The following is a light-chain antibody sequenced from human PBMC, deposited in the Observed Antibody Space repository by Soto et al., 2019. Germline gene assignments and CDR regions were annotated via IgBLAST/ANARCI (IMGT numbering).Light chain of an antibody. CDR2: KAS. V-gene: IGKV1-5*03. J-gene: IGKJ1*01. CDR3: QHYNSYSEA. Sequence: DIQMTQSPSTLSGSVGDRVTITCRASQTISSWLAWYQQKPGKAPKLLIYKASTLKSVVPSRFSGSGSGTEFTLTISSLQPDDFETYYCQHYNSYSEAFGQGPKVELK. CDR1: QTISSW.